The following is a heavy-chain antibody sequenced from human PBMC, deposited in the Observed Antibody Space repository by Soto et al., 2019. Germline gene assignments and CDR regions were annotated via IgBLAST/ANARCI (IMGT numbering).Heavy chain of an antibody. J-gene: IGHJ4*02. Sequence: PGGSMPLACSSSGFPFRDCSMSLIRQSPGAGLELLSYISGGGGSTISYADSVKGRFTISRDNSKNTLYLQMNSLRAEDTAVYYCAKDGESGYSSSWYSNYFDYWGQGTLVTVSS. CDR3: AKDGESGYSSSWYSNYFDY. V-gene: IGHV3-11*01. CDR2: ISGGGGSTI. D-gene: IGHD6-13*01. CDR1: GFPFRDCS.